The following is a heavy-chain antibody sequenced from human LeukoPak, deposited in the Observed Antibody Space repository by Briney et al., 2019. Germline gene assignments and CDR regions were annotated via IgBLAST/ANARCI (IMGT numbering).Heavy chain of an antibody. CDR2: IWYDGSNK. Sequence: PGGSLRLSCAASGFTFSSYGMHWVRQAPGKGLEWVAVIWYDGSNKYYADSVKGRFTISRDNSKNTLYLQMNSLRAEDTAVYYCARDEAVAGTAGALDYWGQGTLVTVSS. D-gene: IGHD6-19*01. J-gene: IGHJ4*02. V-gene: IGHV3-33*01. CDR3: ARDEAVAGTAGALDY. CDR1: GFTFSSYG.